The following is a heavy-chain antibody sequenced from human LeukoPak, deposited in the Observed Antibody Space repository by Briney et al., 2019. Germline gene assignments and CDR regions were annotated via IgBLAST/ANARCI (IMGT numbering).Heavy chain of an antibody. V-gene: IGHV4-39*07. CDR3: ATSIAARPGVRDNDGFDI. J-gene: IGHJ3*02. D-gene: IGHD6-6*01. CDR1: GGSISSSSYY. CDR2: IYYSGRT. Sequence: SETLSLTCTVSGGSISSSSYYWGWIRQPPGKGLEWIGYIYYSGRTYYNPSLKSRVTISVDTSKNQFSLKLSSVTAAGTAVYYCATSIAARPGVRDNDGFDIWGQGTMVTVSS.